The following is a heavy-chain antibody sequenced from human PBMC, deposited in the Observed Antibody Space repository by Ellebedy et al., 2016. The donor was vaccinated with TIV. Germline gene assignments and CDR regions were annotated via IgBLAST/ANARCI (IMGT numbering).Heavy chain of an antibody. CDR1: GFIFSDHY. J-gene: IGHJ4*02. D-gene: IGHD3-10*01. CDR3: ARALWFGELTDY. CDR2: ISSSGNAI. Sequence: GESLKISCAASGFIFSDHYMSWIRQAPGKGPVWVSYISSSGNAIYYVDSVKGRFTISRDNAKNSLYLQMNSLRAEDTAVYYCARALWFGELTDYWGQGTLVTVSS. V-gene: IGHV3-11*01.